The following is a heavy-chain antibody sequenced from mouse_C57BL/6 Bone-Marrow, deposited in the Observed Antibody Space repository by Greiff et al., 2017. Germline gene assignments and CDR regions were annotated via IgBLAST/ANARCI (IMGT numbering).Heavy chain of an antibody. D-gene: IGHD2-14*01. J-gene: IGHJ1*01. Sequence: VQLQQSGPDLVKPSQSLSITCTVTGYSITSGYSWHWIRQFPGNKLEWMVYIHYSGSPNYNQSLKSRISLTRDTSKDQFFLLLKSVTTEDTASCYCASYYRDDVRYFYVWGAGTTVTVSS. CDR1: GYSITSGYS. CDR3: ASYYRDDVRYFYV. V-gene: IGHV3-1*02. CDR2: IHYSGSP.